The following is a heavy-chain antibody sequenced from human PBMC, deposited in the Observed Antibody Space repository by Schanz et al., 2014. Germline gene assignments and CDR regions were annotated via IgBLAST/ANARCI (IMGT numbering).Heavy chain of an antibody. CDR3: AKEKEEVAADGSFFDY. V-gene: IGHV3-30*18. Sequence: QVQLVESGGGVVQPGRSLRLSCAASGITLSGYGLHWVRQAPGKGLEWVGFISFDGRNTGYAHSVKDRFTISRDNSKNTVNLQMNSLRAEHTAVYYCAKEKEEVAADGSFFDYWGQGTLVTVSS. D-gene: IGHD6-13*01. CDR2: ISFDGRNT. CDR1: GITLSGYG. J-gene: IGHJ4*02.